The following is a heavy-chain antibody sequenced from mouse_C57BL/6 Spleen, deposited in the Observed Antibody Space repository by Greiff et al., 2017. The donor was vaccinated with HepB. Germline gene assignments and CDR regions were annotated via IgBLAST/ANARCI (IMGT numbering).Heavy chain of an antibody. Sequence: VQLKQSGPELVKPGASVKISCKASGYSFTDYNMNWVQQSNGKSLEWIGVINPNYGTTSYNQKFKGKATLTVAQSSSTAYMQLNSLTSEDSAVYYCARLYYGSSVRGYFDVWGTGTTVTVSS. CDR1: GYSFTDYN. CDR2: INPNYGTT. V-gene: IGHV1-39*01. CDR3: ARLYYGSSVRGYFDV. J-gene: IGHJ1*03. D-gene: IGHD1-1*01.